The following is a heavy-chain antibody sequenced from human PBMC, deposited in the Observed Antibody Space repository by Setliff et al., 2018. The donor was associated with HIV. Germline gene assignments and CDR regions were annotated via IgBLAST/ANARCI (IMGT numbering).Heavy chain of an antibody. J-gene: IGHJ4*02. CDR1: GFTFGSYA. CDR3: ARDSQTTPFDN. D-gene: IGHD4-4*01. CDR2: ISGSGDST. V-gene: IGHV3-23*01. Sequence: GGSLRLSCAPSGFTFGSYAMSWVRQAPGKGLEWVSVISGSGDSTFYADSLKGRFTISRDNSKNTLYLQMNSLRAEDTAVYYCARDSQTTPFDNWGQGTLVTVSS.